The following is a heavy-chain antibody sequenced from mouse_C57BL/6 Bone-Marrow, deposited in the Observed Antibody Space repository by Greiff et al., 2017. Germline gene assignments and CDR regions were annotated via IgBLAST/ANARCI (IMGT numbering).Heavy chain of an antibody. CDR2: FHPYNDDT. V-gene: IGHV1-47*01. J-gene: IGHJ4*01. Sequence: QVQLKQSGAELVKPGASVKMSCKASGYTFTSYPIEWIKQNHGKSLEWIGNFHPYNDDTKYNEKFKGKATLTVEKSSSTVYLELSRLTSDDSAVYYCAIYDYDDAMDYWGQGTSVTVSS. CDR1: GYTFTSYP. CDR3: AIYDYDDAMDY. D-gene: IGHD2-4*01.